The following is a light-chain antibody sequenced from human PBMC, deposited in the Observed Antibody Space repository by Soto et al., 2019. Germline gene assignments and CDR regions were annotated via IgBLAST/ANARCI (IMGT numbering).Light chain of an antibody. V-gene: IGKV3-20*01. CDR2: GAS. J-gene: IGKJ2*01. CDR1: QSVSSSY. Sequence: EIVLTQSPGTLSLSPGERATLSCRASQSVSSSYLAWYQQKPGQAPRLLIYGASSRATGIPDRFSGSGSGTDFTLTISRLEPDDFAVYYCLQYGSSPPYTFGQGTKLEIK. CDR3: LQYGSSPPYT.